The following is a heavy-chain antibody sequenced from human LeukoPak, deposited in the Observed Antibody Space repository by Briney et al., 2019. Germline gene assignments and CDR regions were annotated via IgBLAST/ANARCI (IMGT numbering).Heavy chain of an antibody. V-gene: IGHV1-2*06. CDR1: RYTFTGYY. Sequence: ASVKVSCKASRYTFTGYYMHWVRQAPGQGLEWMGRINPNSGGTNYAQKFQGRVTMTRDTSISTAYMELSRLRSDDTAVYYCARSNDYGDYLVKGYFDYWGQGTLVTVSS. CDR2: INPNSGGT. D-gene: IGHD4-17*01. CDR3: ARSNDYGDYLVKGYFDY. J-gene: IGHJ4*02.